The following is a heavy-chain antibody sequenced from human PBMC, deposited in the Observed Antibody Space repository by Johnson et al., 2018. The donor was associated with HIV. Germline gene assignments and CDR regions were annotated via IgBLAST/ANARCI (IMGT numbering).Heavy chain of an antibody. CDR3: AKGSGSSWYIGAFDI. CDR1: GFIFDDYA. Sequence: VQLVESGGGVVRPGGSLRLSCATSGFIFDDYAMGRVRQVPGKGLEWVSGINWNSGSIGYVDSVKGRFTISRDNSKNTLYLQMNSLRAEDTAVYYCAKGSGSSWYIGAFDIWGQGTMVTVSS. CDR2: INWNSGSI. J-gene: IGHJ3*02. V-gene: IGHV3-20*04. D-gene: IGHD6-13*01.